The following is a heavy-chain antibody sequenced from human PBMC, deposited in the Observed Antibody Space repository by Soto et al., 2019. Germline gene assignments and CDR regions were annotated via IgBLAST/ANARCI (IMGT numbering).Heavy chain of an antibody. CDR2: IYYSGST. CDR1: GGSISSGGYY. D-gene: IGHD2-15*01. J-gene: IGHJ3*01. V-gene: IGHV4-31*03. Sequence: SETLSLTCTVSGGSISSGGYYWSWIRQHPGKDLEWIGYIYYSGSTYYKPSLKSRVTISVDTSKNQFSLKLSSLTVADTAVYYCARLDSLRYCSGGSCPSHAFDFWGQGTMITVSS. CDR3: ARLDSLRYCSGGSCPSHAFDF.